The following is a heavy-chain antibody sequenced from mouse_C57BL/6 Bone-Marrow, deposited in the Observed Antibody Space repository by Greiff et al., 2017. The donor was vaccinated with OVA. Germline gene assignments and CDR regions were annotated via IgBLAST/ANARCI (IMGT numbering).Heavy chain of an antibody. CDR1: GFTFSSYA. CDR3: ARDYGSSYAFYAMDY. Sequence: EVMLVESGGGLVKPGGSLKLSCAASGFTFSSYAMSWVRQTPEKRLEWVATISDGGSYTYYPDNVKGRFTISRDNAKNNLYLQMSHLKSEDTAMYYCARDYGSSYAFYAMDYWGQGTSVTVSS. J-gene: IGHJ4*01. D-gene: IGHD1-1*01. CDR2: ISDGGSYT. V-gene: IGHV5-4*01.